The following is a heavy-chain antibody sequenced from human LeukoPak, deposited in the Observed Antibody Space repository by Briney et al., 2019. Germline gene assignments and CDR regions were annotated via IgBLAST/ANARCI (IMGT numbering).Heavy chain of an antibody. CDR3: ARDPKRSAAAAPGLFDP. V-gene: IGHV4-4*07. Sequence: SETLSLTCTVSGGSISSYYWSWIRQPAGKGLEWIGRIYTSGSTNYNPSLKSRVTMSVDTSKNQFSLKLSSVTAADTAVYYCARDPKRSAAAAPGLFDPWGQGTLVTVSS. D-gene: IGHD6-13*01. CDR1: GGSISSYY. J-gene: IGHJ5*02. CDR2: IYTSGST.